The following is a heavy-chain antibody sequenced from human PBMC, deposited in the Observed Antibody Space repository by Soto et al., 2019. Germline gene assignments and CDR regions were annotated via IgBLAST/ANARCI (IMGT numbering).Heavy chain of an antibody. CDR2: ISSSGSSI. D-gene: IGHD1-20*01. CDR1: GFTFSDYY. Sequence: PGGSLRLSCAAPGFTFSDYYMSWIRQAPGKGLEWVSYISSSGSSIYYADSVKGRLTISRDNAKNSLYLQMNSLRVEDTAVYNCARVCNWNDVAFDIWGQGTMVTVSS. J-gene: IGHJ3*02. CDR3: ARVCNWNDVAFDI. V-gene: IGHV3-11*01.